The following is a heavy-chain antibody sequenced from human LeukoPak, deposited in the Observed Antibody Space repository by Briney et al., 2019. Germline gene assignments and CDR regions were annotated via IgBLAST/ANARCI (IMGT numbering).Heavy chain of an antibody. D-gene: IGHD1-26*01. Sequence: GGSLRLSCAASGFTFSSYWMHWVRHAPGKGLVWVSRINSDGSSTSYADSVKGRFTISRDNAKNTLYLQMNSLRAEDTAVYYCASLFIPRGKWFDPWGRGTLVTVSS. CDR2: INSDGSST. J-gene: IGHJ5*02. CDR3: ASLFIPRGKWFDP. V-gene: IGHV3-74*01. CDR1: GFTFSSYW.